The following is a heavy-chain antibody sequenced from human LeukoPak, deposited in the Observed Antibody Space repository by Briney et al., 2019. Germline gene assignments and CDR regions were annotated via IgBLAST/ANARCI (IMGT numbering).Heavy chain of an antibody. CDR3: AKDPLIAVAGTMNYYGMDV. V-gene: IGHV4-34*01. Sequence: SETLSLTCAAYGGSFSGYYWSWLRQPPGKGLEWIGEINHSGSTNYNPSLKSRVTISVDTSKNQFSLKLSSVTAADTAVYYCAKDPLIAVAGTMNYYGMDVWGKGTTVTVSS. CDR1: GGSFSGYY. D-gene: IGHD6-19*01. CDR2: INHSGST. J-gene: IGHJ6*04.